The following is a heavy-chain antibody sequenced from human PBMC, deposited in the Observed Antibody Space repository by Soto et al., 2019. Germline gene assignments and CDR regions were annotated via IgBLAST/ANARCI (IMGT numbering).Heavy chain of an antibody. J-gene: IGHJ4*02. V-gene: IGHV1-2*02. Sequence: ASVKVSCKASGYTFTGYYVHWVRQAPGQGLEWMGWINPNSGDTYLAQRFQGRVTMNRDTSISTAYMELSRLRSDDTAVYYCARDIVVVPAAPLGAGYWGQGTLVTVSS. CDR1: GYTFTGYY. D-gene: IGHD2-2*01. CDR2: INPNSGDT. CDR3: ARDIVVVPAAPLGAGY.